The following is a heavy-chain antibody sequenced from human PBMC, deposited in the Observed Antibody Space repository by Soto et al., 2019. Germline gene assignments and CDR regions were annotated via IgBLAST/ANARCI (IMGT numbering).Heavy chain of an antibody. CDR3: ARVFSGLRGYYYYGMDV. V-gene: IGHV1-69*13. CDR1: GGTFSSYA. J-gene: IGHJ6*02. CDR2: ITPIFGTA. Sequence: ASVKVSCKASGGTFSSYAISWVRQAPGQGLEWMGGITPIFGTANYAQKFQGRVTITADESTSTAYMELSSLRSEDTAVYYCARVFSGLRGYYYYGMDVWGQGTTVTVSS. D-gene: IGHD3-3*01.